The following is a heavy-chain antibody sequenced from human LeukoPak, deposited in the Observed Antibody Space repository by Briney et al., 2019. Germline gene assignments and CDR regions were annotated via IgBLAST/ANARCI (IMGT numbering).Heavy chain of an antibody. CDR3: AKDHGDYSGYSYYMDV. D-gene: IGHD4-17*01. Sequence: WGSLRLSCAASGFTFSTYGIHWVRQAPGKGLEWVAFIRHDADYQYYADSVKGRFTISRDNSKNTLYVQMNSLRAEDTAVYYCAKDHGDYSGYSYYMDVWGKGTTVTISS. V-gene: IGHV3-30*02. CDR1: GFTFSTYG. J-gene: IGHJ6*03. CDR2: IRHDADYQ.